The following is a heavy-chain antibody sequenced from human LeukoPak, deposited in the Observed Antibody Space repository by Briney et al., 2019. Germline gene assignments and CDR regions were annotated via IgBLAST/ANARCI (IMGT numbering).Heavy chain of an antibody. V-gene: IGHV3-48*01. Sequence: GGSLRLSCAASGFTFSSYSMNWVRQAPGKGLEWVSYITSSGSTTYYADSVKGRFTISRDHAKNSLYLQMNSLRAEDTAVYYCVRVNVVAGFLSDYWGQGTLVTVSA. CDR2: ITSSGSTT. CDR1: GFTFSSYS. J-gene: IGHJ4*02. D-gene: IGHD6-19*01. CDR3: VRVNVVAGFLSDY.